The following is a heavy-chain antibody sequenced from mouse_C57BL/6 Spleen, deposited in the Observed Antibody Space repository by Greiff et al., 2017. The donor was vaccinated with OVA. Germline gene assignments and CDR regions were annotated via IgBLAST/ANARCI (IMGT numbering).Heavy chain of an antibody. V-gene: IGHV1-55*01. J-gene: IGHJ3*01. CDR3: ARGVTYYRGFAY. D-gene: IGHD2-14*01. Sequence: VKLQQPGAELVKPGASVKMSCKASGYTFTSYWITWVKQRPGQGLEWIGDIYPGSGSTNYNEKFKSKATLTVDTSSSTAYMQLSSLTSEDSAVYYCARGVTYYRGFAYWGQGTLVTVSA. CDR1: GYTFTSYW. CDR2: IYPGSGST.